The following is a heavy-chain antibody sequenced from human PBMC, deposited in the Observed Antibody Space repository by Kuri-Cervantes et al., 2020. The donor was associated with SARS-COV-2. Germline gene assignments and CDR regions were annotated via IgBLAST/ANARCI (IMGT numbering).Heavy chain of an antibody. CDR3: ARISYYSDSSGYYSYYFDY. Sequence: GESLKISCAASGFTFSSYWMSWVRQAPGKGLEWVANIKQDGSEKYYVDSVKGRFTISRDNAKNSLYLQMNSLRAEDTAVYYCARISYYSDSSGYYSYYFDYWGQGTLVTVSS. CDR2: IKQDGSEK. V-gene: IGHV3-7*01. CDR1: GFTFSSYW. J-gene: IGHJ4*02. D-gene: IGHD3-22*01.